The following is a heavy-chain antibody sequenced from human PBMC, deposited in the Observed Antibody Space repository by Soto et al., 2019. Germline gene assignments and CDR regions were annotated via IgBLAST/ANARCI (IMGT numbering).Heavy chain of an antibody. CDR2: INHSGST. CDR1: GGSFSGYY. Sequence: SETLSLTCAVYGGSFSGYYWSWIRQPPGKGLEWIGEINHSGSTNYNPSLKSRVTISVDTSKNQFSLKLSSVTAADTAVYYCARGKGYYYGSGSYTGPTKPFDPWGQGTLVTVSS. CDR3: ARGKGYYYGSGSYTGPTKPFDP. D-gene: IGHD3-10*01. V-gene: IGHV4-34*01. J-gene: IGHJ5*02.